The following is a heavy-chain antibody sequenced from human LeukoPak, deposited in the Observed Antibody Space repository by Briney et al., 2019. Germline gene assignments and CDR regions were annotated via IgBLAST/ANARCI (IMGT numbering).Heavy chain of an antibody. D-gene: IGHD1-26*01. CDR2: ISAYNGNT. CDR3: ARTSPRSGSYSIYYYYYYMDV. J-gene: IGHJ6*03. Sequence: ASVKVSCKASGYTFTSYGISWVRQAPGQGLEWMGWISAYNGNTNYAQKLQGRVIMTTDTSTSTAYMELRSLRSDDTAVYYCARTSPRSGSYSIYYYYYYMDVWGKGTTVTVSS. CDR1: GYTFTSYG. V-gene: IGHV1-18*01.